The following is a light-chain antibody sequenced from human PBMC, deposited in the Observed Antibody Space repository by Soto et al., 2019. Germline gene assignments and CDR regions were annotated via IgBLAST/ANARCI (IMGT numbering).Light chain of an antibody. J-gene: IGKJ4*01. CDR3: LQDYSYPPP. CDR1: QGIRND. V-gene: IGKV1-6*01. Sequence: AIQMTQSPSSLSASVGERVTITCRASQGIRNDLGWYQQTPGKAPILLIHAVSTLQNEIPSRFSSSGSGTDFTLPISSLQPEDFETYYCLQDYSYPPPFGGGTKVEIK. CDR2: AVS.